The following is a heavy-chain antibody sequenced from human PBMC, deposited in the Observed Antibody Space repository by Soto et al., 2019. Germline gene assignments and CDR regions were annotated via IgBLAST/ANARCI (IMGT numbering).Heavy chain of an antibody. CDR2: ISGSGGST. CDR3: AKDLVMITFGGVIVPSAFDI. J-gene: IGHJ3*02. D-gene: IGHD3-16*02. CDR1: GFTFSSYA. Sequence: GGSLRLSCAASGFTFSSYAMSWVRQAPGKGLEWVSAISGSGGSTYYADSVKGRFTISRDNSKNTLYLQMNSLRAEDTAVYYCAKDLVMITFGGVIVPSAFDIWGQGTMVTVSS. V-gene: IGHV3-23*01.